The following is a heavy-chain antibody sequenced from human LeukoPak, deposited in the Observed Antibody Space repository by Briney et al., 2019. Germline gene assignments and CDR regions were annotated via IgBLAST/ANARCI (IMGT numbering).Heavy chain of an antibody. J-gene: IGHJ4*02. D-gene: IGHD5-18*01. V-gene: IGHV1-46*04. CDR1: GYTFTNYY. Sequence: ASVKVSCKASGYTFTNYYMHWVRQAPGQGLEWMGIINPSGGSTSYAQKLQGRVTMTRGTSTSTVYMESSSLRSEDTAVYYCARFSYGGGGYFDYWGQGTLVTVSS. CDR2: INPSGGST. CDR3: ARFSYGGGGYFDY.